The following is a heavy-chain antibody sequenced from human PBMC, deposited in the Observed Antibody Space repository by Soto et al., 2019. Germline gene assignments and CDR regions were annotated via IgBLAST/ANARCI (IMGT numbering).Heavy chain of an antibody. Sequence: QVQLVQSGAEVKRPGDSVKVSCQASGYTFGHFYNTWVRQAPGQGLEWMGAISPHNRNTNYAEKFRGRVTMTTDTSTTTAYMELRSLRSDDTAVYYCARDEGGYDILTGYYKAHHFDQWGQGALVTVSS. V-gene: IGHV1-18*01. D-gene: IGHD3-9*01. J-gene: IGHJ4*02. CDR3: ARDEGGYDILTGYYKAHHFDQ. CDR2: ISPHNRNT. CDR1: GYTFGHFY.